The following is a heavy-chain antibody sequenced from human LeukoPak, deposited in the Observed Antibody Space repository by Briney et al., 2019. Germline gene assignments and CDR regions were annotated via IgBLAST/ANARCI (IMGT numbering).Heavy chain of an antibody. CDR3: ARGYSSGWDGRYNWFDP. V-gene: IGHV4-39*07. Sequence: SETLSLTCTDSGGSISSSSYYWGWIRQPPGKGLEWIGSIYYSGSTYYNPSLKSRVTISVDTSKNQFSLKLSSVTAADTAVYYCARGYSSGWDGRYNWFDPWGQGTLVTVSS. CDR1: GGSISSSSYY. J-gene: IGHJ5*02. CDR2: IYYSGST. D-gene: IGHD6-19*01.